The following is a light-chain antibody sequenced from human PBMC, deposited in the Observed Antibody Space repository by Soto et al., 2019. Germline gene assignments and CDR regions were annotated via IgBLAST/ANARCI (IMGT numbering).Light chain of an antibody. CDR2: EVS. Sequence: QSVLTQPPSASGSPGQSVTISCTGTSSDVGAYNYVAWYQQYPDKAPRLMIYEVSKRPSGVPDRVSGSKSANTASLTVSGLQAEDEADYYCSSYAGSNNLLFGGGTKVTVL. CDR3: SSYAGSNNLL. CDR1: SSDVGAYNY. J-gene: IGLJ2*01. V-gene: IGLV2-8*01.